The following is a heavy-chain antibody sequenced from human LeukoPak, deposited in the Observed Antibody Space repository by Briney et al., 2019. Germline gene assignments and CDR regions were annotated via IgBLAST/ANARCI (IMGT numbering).Heavy chain of an antibody. Sequence: PSETLSLTCTVSGGSISSYYWSWIRQPPGKGLEWIGYIYYSGSTNYNPSLKSRVTISVDTSKNQFSLKLSSVTAADTAVYYCAREGSYSGYFQHWGQGTLVTVSS. V-gene: IGHV4-59*01. D-gene: IGHD1-26*01. CDR3: AREGSYSGYFQH. CDR2: IYYSGST. CDR1: GGSISSYY. J-gene: IGHJ1*01.